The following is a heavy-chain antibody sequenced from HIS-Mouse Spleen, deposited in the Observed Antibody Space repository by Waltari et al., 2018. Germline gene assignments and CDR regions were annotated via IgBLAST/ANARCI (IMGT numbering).Heavy chain of an antibody. V-gene: IGHV3-30*18. CDR3: AKDRGSQFDY. Sequence: QVQLVESGGGVVQPGSSLRLSCAASGFTFSSYGMHWVRQAPGKGLEWVAVISYDGSNKYYADSVKGRFTISRDNSKNTLYLQMNSLRAEDTAVYYCAKDRGSQFDYWGQGTLVTVSS. CDR1: GFTFSSYG. CDR2: ISYDGSNK. J-gene: IGHJ4*02. D-gene: IGHD1-26*01.